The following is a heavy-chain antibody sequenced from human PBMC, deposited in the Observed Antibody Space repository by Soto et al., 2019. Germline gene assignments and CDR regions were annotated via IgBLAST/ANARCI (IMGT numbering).Heavy chain of an antibody. Sequence: SVKVSCKASGGTFSSYAISCVRQASGQGLEWMGGIIPTFGTANYAQKFQGRVTITAHESTSTAYMELRSLRSEDTAVYYCASYYGSGSYSDYYYYGMDVRGQGTTVTVSS. V-gene: IGHV1-69*13. D-gene: IGHD3-10*01. CDR3: ASYYGSGSYSDYYYYGMDV. CDR1: GGTFSSYA. CDR2: IIPTFGTA. J-gene: IGHJ6*02.